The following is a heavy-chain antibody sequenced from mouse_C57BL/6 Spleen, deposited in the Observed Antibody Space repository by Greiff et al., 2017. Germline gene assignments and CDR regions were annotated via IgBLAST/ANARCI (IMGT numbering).Heavy chain of an antibody. CDR2: ISSGGSYT. Sequence: EVQRVESGGDLVKPGGSLKLSCAASGFTFSSYGMSWVRQTPGKRLEWVATISSGGSYTYYPDSVKGRFTISRDNAENTLYLQMSSLNSEDTAMYYCARHVLYITTASWYFDVWGTGTTVTVSS. V-gene: IGHV5-6*01. CDR1: GFTFSSYG. D-gene: IGHD1-1*01. CDR3: ARHVLYITTASWYFDV. J-gene: IGHJ1*03.